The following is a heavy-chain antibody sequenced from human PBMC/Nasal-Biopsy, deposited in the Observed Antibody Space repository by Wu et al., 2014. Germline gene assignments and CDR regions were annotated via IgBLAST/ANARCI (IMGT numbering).Heavy chain of an antibody. D-gene: IGHD5-24*01. J-gene: IGHJ2*01. CDR3: VRGSRDAYNDWYFDL. CDR1: GDSISNGGYY. V-gene: IGHV4-31*03. Sequence: TLSLTCIVSGDSISNGGYYWTWIRQVTGKAFEFIGYTYYSGSTHYSPTFRSRSKVSVDRKMNQFSLALDAVTAADTATYYCVRGSRDAYNDWYFDLWDRGTLVTVSS. CDR2: TYYSGST.